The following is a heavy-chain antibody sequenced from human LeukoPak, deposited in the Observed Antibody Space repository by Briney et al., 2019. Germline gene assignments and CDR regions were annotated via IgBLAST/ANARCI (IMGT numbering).Heavy chain of an antibody. Sequence: SVKVSCKASGGTFSSYAISWVRQAPGQGLEWMGGIIPIFGTANYAQKFQGRVTITADRSTSTAYMELSSLRSEDTAVYYCARDCSSTSCYSGMDVWGQGTTVTVSS. CDR1: GGTFSSYA. J-gene: IGHJ6*02. D-gene: IGHD2-2*01. CDR2: IIPIFGTA. CDR3: ARDCSSTSCYSGMDV. V-gene: IGHV1-69*06.